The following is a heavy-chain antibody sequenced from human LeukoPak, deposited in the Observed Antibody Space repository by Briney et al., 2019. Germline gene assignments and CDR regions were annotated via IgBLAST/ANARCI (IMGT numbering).Heavy chain of an antibody. CDR1: GCTFTSYD. V-gene: IGHV1-8*03. Sequence: ASVKVSCKASGCTFTSYDINWLRQATGQGLEWMGWMNPNSGNTGYAQKFQGRVTITRNTFISTAYMELSSLRSEDTAVYYCARFSEWPRRYYYMDVWGKGTTVTVAS. CDR2: MNPNSGNT. D-gene: IGHD3-3*01. CDR3: ARFSEWPRRYYYMDV. J-gene: IGHJ6*03.